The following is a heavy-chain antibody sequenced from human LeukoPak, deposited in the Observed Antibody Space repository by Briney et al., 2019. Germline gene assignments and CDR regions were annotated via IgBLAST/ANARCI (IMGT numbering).Heavy chain of an antibody. D-gene: IGHD5-12*01. CDR1: GFTFSSYW. CDR3: AKGRYSGTTYYFDY. Sequence: GGSLRLSCAASGFTFSSYWMSWVRQAPGKGLEWVANIKQDGSEKYYVDSVKGRFTISRDNAKNSLYLQMNSLRAEDTAIYHCAKGRYSGTTYYFDYWGQGTLVTVSS. J-gene: IGHJ4*02. CDR2: IKQDGSEK. V-gene: IGHV3-7*03.